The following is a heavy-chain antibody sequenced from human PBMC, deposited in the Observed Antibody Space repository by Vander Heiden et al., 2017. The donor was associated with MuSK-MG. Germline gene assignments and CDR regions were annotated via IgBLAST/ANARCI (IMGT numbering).Heavy chain of an antibody. CDR2: ISGSGGST. CDR1: GFPFSSYA. V-gene: IGHV3-23*01. Sequence: EVQLLESGGGLVQPGGSLRLSCAASGFPFSSYAMSWVRQAPGKGLEWVSAISGSGGSTYYADSVKGRFTISRDNSKNTLYLQMNSMRAEDTAVYYCAKDRGYSYGLTFDYWGQGTLVTVSS. CDR3: AKDRGYSYGLTFDY. D-gene: IGHD5-18*01. J-gene: IGHJ4*02.